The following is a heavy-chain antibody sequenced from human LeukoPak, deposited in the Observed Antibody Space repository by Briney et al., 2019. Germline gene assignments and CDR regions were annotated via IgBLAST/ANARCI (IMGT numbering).Heavy chain of an antibody. Sequence: SETLSLTCTVSGGSISSSSYHWGWLRQPPGKGLEWIGNMYYSGSTYYNPSLKSRVTLSVDTSKNQFSLKMSSVSAADTALYYCARLCGSTLYFDYWGQGTLVTVSS. CDR2: MYYSGST. V-gene: IGHV4-39*01. CDR1: GGSISSSSYH. D-gene: IGHD2-15*01. J-gene: IGHJ4*02. CDR3: ARLCGSTLYFDY.